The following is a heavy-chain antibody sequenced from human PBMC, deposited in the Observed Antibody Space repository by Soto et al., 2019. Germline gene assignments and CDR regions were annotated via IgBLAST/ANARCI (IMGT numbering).Heavy chain of an antibody. CDR3: ARFYDSSGYSDY. J-gene: IGHJ4*02. V-gene: IGHV1-69*13. CDR1: GGTFSSYA. D-gene: IGHD3-22*01. CDR2: IIPIFGTA. Sequence: ASVKVSCKASGGTFSSYAISWVRQAPGQGLEWMGGIIPIFGTANYAQKFQGRVTITADESTSTAYMELSSLRSEDTAVYYCARFYDSSGYSDYWGQGTLVTVSS.